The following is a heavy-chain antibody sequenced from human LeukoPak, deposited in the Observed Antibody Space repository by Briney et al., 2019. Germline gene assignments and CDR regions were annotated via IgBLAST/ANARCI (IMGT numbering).Heavy chain of an antibody. D-gene: IGHD3-9*01. CDR1: GFTFSSYS. CDR3: ARDRYFDWSGH. J-gene: IGHJ5*02. V-gene: IGHV3-21*01. Sequence: GGSLRLSCAASGFTFSSYSMNWVRQAPGKGLEWVSSISSSSSYIYYADSVKGRFAISRDNAKNSLYLQMNSLRAEDTAVYYCARDRYFDWSGHWGQGTLVTVSS. CDR2: ISSSSSYI.